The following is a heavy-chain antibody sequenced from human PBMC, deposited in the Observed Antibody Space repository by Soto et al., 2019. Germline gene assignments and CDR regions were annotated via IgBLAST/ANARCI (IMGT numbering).Heavy chain of an antibody. CDR1: GGSISSSSYY. Sequence: PSETLSLTCTVSGGSISSSSYYWGWIRQPPGKGLEWIGSIYYSGSTYYNPSLKSRVTISVDTSKNQFSLKLSSVTAADTAVYYCARQGTRDRWFDPWGQGTLVTVSS. CDR3: ARQGTRDRWFDP. D-gene: IGHD1-1*01. J-gene: IGHJ5*02. CDR2: IYYSGST. V-gene: IGHV4-39*01.